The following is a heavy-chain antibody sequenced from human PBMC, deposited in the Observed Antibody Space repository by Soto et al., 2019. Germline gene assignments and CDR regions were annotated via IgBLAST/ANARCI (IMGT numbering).Heavy chain of an antibody. J-gene: IGHJ5*02. CDR3: ARESGDWPLNWFDP. CDR2: ITSDGKSK. D-gene: IGHD2-21*02. Sequence: ALRLSCASSGFNFSNHWMHWVRQRPAEGLVWVSRITSDGKSKAYAESVKGRFAISRDNAKNTLYLQMNGLTAEDTAVYYCARESGDWPLNWFDPWGQGPLVTVSS. CDR1: GFNFSNHW. V-gene: IGHV3-74*01.